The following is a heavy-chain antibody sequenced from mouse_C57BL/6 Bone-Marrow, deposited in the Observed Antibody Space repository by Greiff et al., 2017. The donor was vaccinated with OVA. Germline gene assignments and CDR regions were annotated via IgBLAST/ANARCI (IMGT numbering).Heavy chain of an antibody. D-gene: IGHD1-1*01. Sequence: LVESGAELASPGASVTLSCKASGYTFTDHIMNWVKKRPGQGLEWIGRIYPVSGETNYNQKFMGKATFSVDRSSSTVYMVLNSLTSEDPAVYYCGREGYYYGSSYEAMDYWGQGTSVTVSS. CDR3: GREGYYYGSSYEAMDY. V-gene: IGHV1-11*01. J-gene: IGHJ4*01. CDR2: IYPVSGET. CDR1: GYTFTDHI.